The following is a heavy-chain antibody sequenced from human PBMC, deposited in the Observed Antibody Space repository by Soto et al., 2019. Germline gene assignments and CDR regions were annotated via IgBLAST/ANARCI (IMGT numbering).Heavy chain of an antibody. V-gene: IGHV1-24*01. Sequence: SXKVSCKVSGYTXSQLSRAWVRQAPGKGLEWIGGFDPEDGETIYAQKLQGRVTITDDTSTDTAYMELSSLRSEDTAVYYCETVKYCSSTSCPNPSLGIDVWGHGNTVTASS. D-gene: IGHD2-2*01. CDR1: GYTXSQLS. CDR3: ETVKYCSSTSCPNPSLGIDV. CDR2: FDPEDGET. J-gene: IGHJ6*02.